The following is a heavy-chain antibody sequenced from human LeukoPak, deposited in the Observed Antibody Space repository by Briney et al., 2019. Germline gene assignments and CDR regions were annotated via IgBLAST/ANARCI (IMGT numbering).Heavy chain of an antibody. CDR3: ARGLDYYGSGSYSPWKRSGAFDI. CDR1: GGSFSGYY. CDR2: INHSGST. Sequence: PSETLSLTCAVYGGSFSGYYWSWIRQPPGKGLEWIGEINHSGSTNYNPSLKSRVTISVDTSKNQFSLKLSSVTAADTAVYYCARGLDYYGSGSYSPWKRSGAFDIWGQGTMVTVSS. J-gene: IGHJ3*02. D-gene: IGHD3-10*01. V-gene: IGHV4-34*01.